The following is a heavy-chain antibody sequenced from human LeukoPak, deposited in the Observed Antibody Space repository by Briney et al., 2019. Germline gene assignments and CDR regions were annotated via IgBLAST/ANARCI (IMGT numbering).Heavy chain of an antibody. Sequence: PGGSLRLSCAASGFTFSDSYMTWIRQAPGKGLEWVAVISYDGSNKYYADSVKGRFTISRDNSKNTLYLQMNSLRAEDTAVYYCAKQQLVLGYFDYWGQGTLVTVSS. CDR1: GFTFSDSY. J-gene: IGHJ4*02. V-gene: IGHV3-30*18. CDR2: ISYDGSNK. D-gene: IGHD6-13*01. CDR3: AKQQLVLGYFDY.